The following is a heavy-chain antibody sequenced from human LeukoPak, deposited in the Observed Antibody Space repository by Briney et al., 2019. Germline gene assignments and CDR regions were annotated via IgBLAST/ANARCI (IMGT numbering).Heavy chain of an antibody. CDR2: IIPILGIA. Sequence: SVKVSCKASGGTFSSYAISWVRQAPGQGLEWMGRIIPILGIANYAQKFPGRVTITADKSTSTAYMELSSLRSEDTAVYYCARAERGYSLSGWFDPWGQGTLVTVSS. CDR1: GGTFSSYA. J-gene: IGHJ5*02. D-gene: IGHD5-18*01. V-gene: IGHV1-69*04. CDR3: ARAERGYSLSGWFDP.